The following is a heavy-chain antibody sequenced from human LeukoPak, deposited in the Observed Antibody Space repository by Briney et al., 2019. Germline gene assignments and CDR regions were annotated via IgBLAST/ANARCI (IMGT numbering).Heavy chain of an antibody. V-gene: IGHV1-69*13. D-gene: IGHD2-2*01. Sequence: ASVKVSCKASGGTFSSYAISWVRQAPGQGLEWMGEIIPIFGTAHYAQKFQGRGTITADESTSTDYMELSSLRSEDTAVYYCARDPEPPSYCSSTSCAGAWPTHHYWGQGTLVTVSS. CDR3: ARDPEPPSYCSSTSCAGAWPTHHY. CDR1: GGTFSSYA. J-gene: IGHJ4*02. CDR2: IIPIFGTA.